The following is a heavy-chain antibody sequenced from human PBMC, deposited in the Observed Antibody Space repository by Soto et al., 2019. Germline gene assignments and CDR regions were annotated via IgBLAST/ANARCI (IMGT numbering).Heavy chain of an antibody. CDR3: ARARSPYDAFDI. D-gene: IGHD6-13*01. CDR1: GVSISTNH. J-gene: IGHJ3*02. V-gene: IGHV4-59*01. Sequence: QVQLQESGPGLVKPSETLSLTCTVSGVSISTNHWSWIRQPPGKGLEWIGSVFYSGSTHFNPSLESRVTVSLDTSKNQFSLKLNSVTAADTAVYFCARARSPYDAFDIWGQGTIPTVSS. CDR2: VFYSGST.